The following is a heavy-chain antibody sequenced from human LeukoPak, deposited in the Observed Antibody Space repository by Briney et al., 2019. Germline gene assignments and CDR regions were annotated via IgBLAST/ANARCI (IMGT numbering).Heavy chain of an antibody. CDR3: ARRDIAAAGRDAFDI. J-gene: IGHJ3*02. CDR2: IYTSGST. CDR1: GGSISSYY. D-gene: IGHD6-13*01. Sequence: PSETLSLTCTVSGGSISSYYWSWIRQPPGKGLEWIGYIYTSGSTNYNPSLKSRVTISEDTSKNQFSLKLSSVTAADTAVYYCARRDIAAAGRDAFDIWGQGTMVTVSS. V-gene: IGHV4-4*09.